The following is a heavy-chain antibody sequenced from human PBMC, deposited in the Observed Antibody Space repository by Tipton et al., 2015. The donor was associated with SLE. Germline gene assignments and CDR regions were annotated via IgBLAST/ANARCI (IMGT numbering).Heavy chain of an antibody. CDR1: GGSISSSSYY. CDR2: IYYSGST. V-gene: IGHV4-39*02. CDR3: AREGSSRRGRWFDP. J-gene: IGHJ5*02. Sequence: TLSLTCTVSGGSISSSSYYWGWIRQPPGKGLEWIGSIYYSGSTYYNPSLKSRVTISVDTSKNQFSLKLSSVTAADTAVYYCAREGSSRRGRWFDPWGQGTLVTVSS. D-gene: IGHD6-6*01.